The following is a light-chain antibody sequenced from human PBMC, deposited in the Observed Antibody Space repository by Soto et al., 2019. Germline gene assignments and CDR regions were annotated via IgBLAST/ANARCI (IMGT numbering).Light chain of an antibody. CDR3: SAYTSSSSLWV. CDR2: DVS. V-gene: IGLV2-14*01. J-gene: IGLJ1*01. Sequence: QSALTQPASVSGSPGQSITISCTGTSSDVGGYNYVSWYQQHPGKAPKLMIYDVSNRPSGVSNRFSGSKSGNTASLTISGLQAEDEADYYCSAYTSSSSLWVFGTGTKPTVL. CDR1: SSDVGGYNY.